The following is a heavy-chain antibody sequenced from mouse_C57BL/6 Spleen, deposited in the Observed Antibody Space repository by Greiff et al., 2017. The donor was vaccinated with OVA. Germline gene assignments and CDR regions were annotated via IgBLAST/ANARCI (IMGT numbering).Heavy chain of an antibody. CDR2: ISYDGSN. CDR1: GYSITSGYY. Sequence: VQLKESGPGLVKPSQSLSLTCSVPGYSITSGYYWNWIRQFPGNKLEWMGYISYDGSNNYNPSLKNRISITRDTSKNQFFLKLNSVTTEDTATYYCANYYYGSRAYWGQGTLVTVSA. D-gene: IGHD1-1*01. V-gene: IGHV3-6*01. CDR3: ANYYYGSRAY. J-gene: IGHJ3*01.